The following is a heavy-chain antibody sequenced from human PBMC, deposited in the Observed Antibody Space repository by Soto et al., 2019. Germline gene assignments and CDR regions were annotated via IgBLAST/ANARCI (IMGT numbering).Heavy chain of an antibody. Sequence: GGSLRLSCTASGFTFGDYAMSWFRQAPGKGLEWVGFIRSKAYGGTTEYAASVKGRFTISRDDSKSIAYLQMNSLKTEDTAVYYCTITYYDFWSGYDLYYYYYMDVWGKGTTVTVSS. V-gene: IGHV3-49*03. D-gene: IGHD3-3*01. CDR3: TITYYDFWSGYDLYYYYYMDV. CDR2: IRSKAYGGTT. J-gene: IGHJ6*03. CDR1: GFTFGDYA.